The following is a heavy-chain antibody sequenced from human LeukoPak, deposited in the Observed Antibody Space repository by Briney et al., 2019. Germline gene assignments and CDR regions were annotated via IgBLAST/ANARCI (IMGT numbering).Heavy chain of an antibody. CDR3: AKWGLLWFGSYFDY. D-gene: IGHD3-10*01. Sequence: GGSLRLPCAASGFTFSSYAMSWVRQAPGKGLEWVSAISGSGGSTYYADSVKGRLTISRDNSKNTLYLQMNSLRAEDTAVYYCAKWGLLWFGSYFDYWGQGTLVTVSS. CDR2: ISGSGGST. J-gene: IGHJ4*02. V-gene: IGHV3-23*01. CDR1: GFTFSSYA.